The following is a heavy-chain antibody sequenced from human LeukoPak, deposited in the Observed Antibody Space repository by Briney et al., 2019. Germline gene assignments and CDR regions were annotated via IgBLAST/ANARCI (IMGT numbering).Heavy chain of an antibody. D-gene: IGHD2/OR15-2a*01. V-gene: IGHV1-46*01. J-gene: IGHJ3*02. Sequence: ASVRVSCMASGYTFTNYYIRWVRQVPGQGLQWMGIINPSGGSTNYAQKFQGRVTMTRDTSTSTVYMELSSLRSEDTAVYYCAREIDAFDIWGQGKIVTVSA. CDR3: AREIDAFDI. CDR1: GYTFTNYY. CDR2: INPSGGST.